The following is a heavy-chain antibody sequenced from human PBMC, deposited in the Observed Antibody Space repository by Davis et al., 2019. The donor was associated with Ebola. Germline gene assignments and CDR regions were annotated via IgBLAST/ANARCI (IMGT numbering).Heavy chain of an antibody. Sequence: GESLKISCAASGFTFSTYWMNWVRQAPGKGLVWVSNINADGSTTGYADSVKGRFTISRDSTSNTLYLQMNGLRAEDTAVYYCARGWSYPGVWGQGTMVTVSS. CDR3: ARGWSYPGV. D-gene: IGHD1-26*01. J-gene: IGHJ3*01. CDR2: INADGSTT. V-gene: IGHV3-74*01. CDR1: GFTFSTYW.